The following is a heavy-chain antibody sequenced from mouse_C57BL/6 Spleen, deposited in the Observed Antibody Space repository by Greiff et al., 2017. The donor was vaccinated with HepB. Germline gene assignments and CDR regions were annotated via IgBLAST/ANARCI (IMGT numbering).Heavy chain of an antibody. J-gene: IGHJ2*01. CDR1: GYTFTDYY. V-gene: IGHV1-77*01. D-gene: IGHD2-10*02. CDR2: IGPGSGNT. Sequence: QVQLQQSGAELVKPGASVKISCKASGYTFTDYYINWVKQRPGQGLEWIGKIGPGSGNTYYNEKFKGKATLTGDKSSSTAYMQLSSLTSEDSAVYCCACASYGYFFDYWGQGTTLTVSS. CDR3: ACASYGYFFDY.